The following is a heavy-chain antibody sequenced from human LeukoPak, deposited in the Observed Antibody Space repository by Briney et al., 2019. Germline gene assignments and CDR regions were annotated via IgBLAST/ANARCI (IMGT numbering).Heavy chain of an antibody. CDR2: IYTSGST. CDR1: GGSISSGSYY. J-gene: IGHJ3*02. V-gene: IGHV4-61*02. Sequence: ASETLSLTCTVSGGSISSGSYYWSWIRQPAGKGPEWIGRIYTSGSTNYNPSLKSRVTISVDTSKNQFSLKLSSVTAADTAVYYCANSLAYCGGDCYLNAFDIWGQGTMVTVSS. CDR3: ANSLAYCGGDCYLNAFDI. D-gene: IGHD2-21*01.